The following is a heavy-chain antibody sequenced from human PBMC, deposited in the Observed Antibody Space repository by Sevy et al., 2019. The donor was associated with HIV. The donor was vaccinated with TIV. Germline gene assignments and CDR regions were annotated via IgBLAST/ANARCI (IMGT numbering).Heavy chain of an antibody. D-gene: IGHD2-2*01. Sequence: TSVKVSCKASGYTFTSYGISWVRQAPGQGLEWMGWISAYNGNTNYAQKLQGRVTMTTDTSTSTAYMELRSLRSDDTAVYYCAIVVVPEYYGMDVWGQGTTGTVSS. CDR3: AIVVVPEYYGMDV. CDR1: GYTFTSYG. CDR2: ISAYNGNT. J-gene: IGHJ6*02. V-gene: IGHV1-18*01.